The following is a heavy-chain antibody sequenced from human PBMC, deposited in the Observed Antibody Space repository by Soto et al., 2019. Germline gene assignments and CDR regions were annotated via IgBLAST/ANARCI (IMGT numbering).Heavy chain of an antibody. J-gene: IGHJ6*03. Sequence: ASVNVSCKASGYTFTIYYMHWVLQAPGQGLEWMGIINPSGGSTSYAQKFQGRVTMTRDTSTSTVYMDLSSLRSDDTAVYYCASSFITIFGVVPDYYYYYMDVWGKGTTVTVSS. D-gene: IGHD3-3*01. CDR2: INPSGGST. V-gene: IGHV1-46*03. CDR3: ASSFITIFGVVPDYYYYYMDV. CDR1: GYTFTIYY.